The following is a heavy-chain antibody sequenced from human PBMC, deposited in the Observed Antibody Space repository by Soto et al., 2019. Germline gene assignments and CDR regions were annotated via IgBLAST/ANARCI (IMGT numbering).Heavy chain of an antibody. J-gene: IGHJ4*02. V-gene: IGHV3-30*03. D-gene: IGHD3-3*01. CDR1: VFKFKNHG. CDR3: ARDPRTNFDFRRGYYVTDFFAD. Sequence: PGGSLRLACGVSVFKFKNHGMRWLRQAPGKGLDWVAVIAFDGSEKFYIDSVEGRFSISRDDSKDTLHLQMTGLTREDTAMYFCARDPRTNFDFRRGYYVTDFFADWGQGAMVTVSS. CDR2: IAFDGSEK.